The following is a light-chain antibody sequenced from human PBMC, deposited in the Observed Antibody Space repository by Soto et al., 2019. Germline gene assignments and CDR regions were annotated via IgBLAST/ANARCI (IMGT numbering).Light chain of an antibody. V-gene: IGKV1-5*01. CDR1: QSLSNR. J-gene: IGKJ1*01. CDR3: QYYAGVWT. Sequence: DIQLTQPLSTLSAYVGHIVTAPCRSSQSLSNRLAWYQQKPGEAPKVLIYDASSLESGGPSRFSGSGSGTVFILTISSLQPDDFATYYCQYYAGVWTFGQGTKVDIK. CDR2: DAS.